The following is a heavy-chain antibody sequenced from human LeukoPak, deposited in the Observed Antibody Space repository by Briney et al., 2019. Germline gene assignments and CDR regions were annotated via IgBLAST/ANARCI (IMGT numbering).Heavy chain of an antibody. CDR1: GFTFSSYS. D-gene: IGHD3-10*01. Sequence: PGGSLRLSCAASGFTFSSYSMNWVRQAPGKGLEWVSSISSSSSYIYYADSVKGRFTISRDNAKNSLYLQMNSLRAEDTAVYYCARVGGSGSYPLDIWGQGTMVTVSS. J-gene: IGHJ3*02. CDR3: ARVGGSGSYPLDI. V-gene: IGHV3-21*04. CDR2: ISSSSSYI.